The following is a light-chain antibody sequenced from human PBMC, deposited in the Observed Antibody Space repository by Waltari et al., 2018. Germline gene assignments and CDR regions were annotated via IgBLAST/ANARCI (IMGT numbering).Light chain of an antibody. V-gene: IGKV3-20*01. J-gene: IGKJ1*01. CDR3: QHYVRLPVT. CDR2: GAS. CDR1: QSVSRA. Sequence: EIVLTQSPGTLSLSLGERVNLSCRASQSVSRALAWYQQKPGQAPRLLIYGASNRATGIPDRFSGSGSGTDFSLTIRRLEPEDFAVYYCQHYVRLPVTFGQGTKVEIK.